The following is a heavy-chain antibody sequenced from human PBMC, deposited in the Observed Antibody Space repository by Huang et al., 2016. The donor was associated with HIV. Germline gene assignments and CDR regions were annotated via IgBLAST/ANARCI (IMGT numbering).Heavy chain of an antibody. V-gene: IGHV3-49*03. Sequence: GGSVQPGRSLRLSCLTSGFPFRDYAITWFRQAPGKVLEWVGLISSNVYGGTVQYAASVKGRFIISRDDSRNIAYLEMNSPKTEDTGTYYCSTDGEPYYFEYWGRGTRVTVAS. CDR3: STDGEPYYFEY. CDR1: GFPFRDYA. CDR2: ISSNVYGGTV. J-gene: IGHJ4*02.